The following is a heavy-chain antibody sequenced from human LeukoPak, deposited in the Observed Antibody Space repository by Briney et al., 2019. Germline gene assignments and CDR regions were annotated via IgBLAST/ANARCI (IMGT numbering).Heavy chain of an antibody. D-gene: IGHD3-22*01. CDR2: ISSGSTTT. J-gene: IGHJ4*02. Sequence: GSLRLSCAASGSTFNTDAMTWVRQAPGNRLEWISYISSGSTTTYYADSVRGRFTVSRDNTKKSLHLQMNSLRAEDTAIYYCVRDLYYDSVSWGQGTLVTVSS. CDR1: GSTFNTDA. CDR3: VRDLYYDSVS. V-gene: IGHV3-48*03.